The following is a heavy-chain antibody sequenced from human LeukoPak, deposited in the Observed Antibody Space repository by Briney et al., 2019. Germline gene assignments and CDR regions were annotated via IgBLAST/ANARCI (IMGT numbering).Heavy chain of an antibody. CDR2: INPNSGGT. Sequence: ASVKVSCKASGYTFTGYYIHWVRQAPGQGLEWMGWINPNSGGTNYAQKFQGRVTMTRDTSISTAYMEVSRLRSDDTAVYYCARGQYSCGLGLLDYWGQGTLVTVSS. D-gene: IGHD6-19*01. V-gene: IGHV1-2*02. CDR1: GYTFTGYY. J-gene: IGHJ4*02. CDR3: ARGQYSCGLGLLDY.